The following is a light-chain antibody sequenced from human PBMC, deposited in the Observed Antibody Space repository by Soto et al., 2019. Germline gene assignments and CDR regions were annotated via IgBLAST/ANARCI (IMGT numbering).Light chain of an antibody. V-gene: IGKV4-1*01. CDR1: QSVLYSSNNKNY. Sequence: DIVMTQSPDSLAVSLGERATINCKSSQSVLYSSNNKNYLAWYQQKPRQPPKLLIYWASTRESGVPDRFSGSGYGRDFTLTIWSLHAEDVAVYYCQQYYSTPLAFGQGTKVEVK. CDR3: QQYYSTPLA. J-gene: IGKJ1*01. CDR2: WAS.